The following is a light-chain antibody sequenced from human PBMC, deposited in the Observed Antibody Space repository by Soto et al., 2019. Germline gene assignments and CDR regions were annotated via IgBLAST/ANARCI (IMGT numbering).Light chain of an antibody. CDR1: SSDVGGYNY. J-gene: IGLJ1*01. CDR2: DVS. Sequence: QSALTQAAPGAGAPGQSMTISCTGTSSDVGGYNYVSWYQQHPGKAPKLMIYDVSNRPSGVSNRFSGSKSGNTASLTISGLQAEDEADYYCSSYTSSSSYVFGTGTKVTVL. V-gene: IGLV2-14*01. CDR3: SSYTSSSSYV.